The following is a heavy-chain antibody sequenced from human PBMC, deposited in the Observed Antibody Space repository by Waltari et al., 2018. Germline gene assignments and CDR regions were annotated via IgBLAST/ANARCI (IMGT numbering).Heavy chain of an antibody. J-gene: IGHJ5*02. CDR1: GYTFTSYD. D-gene: IGHD3-16*02. CDR2: MNPNSGNT. Sequence: QVQLVQSGAEVKKPGASVKVSCKASGYTFTSYDINWVRQATGQGREWMGWMNPNSGNTGYAQKFQGRVTMTRNTSISTAYMELSSLRSEDTAVYYCAGSLGVLSKYRFDPWGQGTLVTVSS. CDR3: AGSLGVLSKYRFDP. V-gene: IGHV1-8*01.